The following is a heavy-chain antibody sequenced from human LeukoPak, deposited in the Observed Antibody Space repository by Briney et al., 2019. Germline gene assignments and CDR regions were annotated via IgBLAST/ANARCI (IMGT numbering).Heavy chain of an antibody. CDR1: GFTFSSYA. D-gene: IGHD2-21*01. J-gene: IGHJ3*02. V-gene: IGHV3-23*01. CDR2: ISGSGGST. CDR3: ARDSYCGGDCYLNDAFDI. Sequence: GGSLRLSCAASGFTFSSYAMSWVRQAPGKGLEWVSAISGSGGSTYYADSVKGRFTISRDNAKNSLYLQMNSLRAEDTAVYYCARDSYCGGDCYLNDAFDIWGQGTMVTVSS.